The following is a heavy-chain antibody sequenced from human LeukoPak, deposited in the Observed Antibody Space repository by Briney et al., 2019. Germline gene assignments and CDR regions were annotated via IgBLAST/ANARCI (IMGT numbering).Heavy chain of an antibody. Sequence: GGSLRLSCAASGFTFSSYGMHWVRQAPGKGLEWVAFIRYDGSNKYYADSVKGRFTISRDNSKNTLYLQMNSLRAEDTAVYYCAKDGAVRGVIVYYYYYMDVWGKGTTVTISS. CDR3: AKDGAVRGVIVYYYYYMDV. V-gene: IGHV3-30*02. D-gene: IGHD3-10*01. J-gene: IGHJ6*03. CDR2: IRYDGSNK. CDR1: GFTFSSYG.